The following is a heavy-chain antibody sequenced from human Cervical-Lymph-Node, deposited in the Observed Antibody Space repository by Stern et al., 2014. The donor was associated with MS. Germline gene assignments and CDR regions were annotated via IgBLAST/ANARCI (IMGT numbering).Heavy chain of an antibody. V-gene: IGHV3-72*01. CDR2: TRNKANSYTT. D-gene: IGHD2-21*02. J-gene: IGHJ4*02. CDR3: ALGGLLYFDY. Sequence: VQLVESGGGLVQPGGSLRLSCGASGFTFSDHYMDWVRQAPGKGLEWVGRTRNKANSYTTEYAASVKGRFTISRDDSKNSLYLQMNSLKTEDTAVYYCALGGLLYFDYWGQGTLVTVSS. CDR1: GFTFSDHY.